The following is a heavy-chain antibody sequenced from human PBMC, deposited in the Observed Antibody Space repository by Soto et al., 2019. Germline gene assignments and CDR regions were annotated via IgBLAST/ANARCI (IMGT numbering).Heavy chain of an antibody. CDR3: ARAVLDSIIYRFDP. Sequence: ASLQVSCKASGYTFTSYGISWVRQAPGQGLEWMGWISAYNGNTNYAQKLQGRVTMTTDTSTSTAYMELRSLRSDDTAVYYCARAVLDSIIYRFDPCGQGTLVTV. D-gene: IGHD3-22*01. J-gene: IGHJ5*02. CDR1: GYTFTSYG. CDR2: ISAYNGNT. V-gene: IGHV1-18*01.